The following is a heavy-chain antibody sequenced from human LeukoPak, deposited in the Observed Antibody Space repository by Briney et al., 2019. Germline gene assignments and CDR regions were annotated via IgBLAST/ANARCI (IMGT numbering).Heavy chain of an antibody. J-gene: IGHJ4*02. CDR1: GFTFSTYW. D-gene: IGHD6-19*01. V-gene: IGHV3-7*01. CDR3: ARIGYSSGWYAFYFDC. Sequence: PGGSLRLSCADSGFTFSTYWMSWVRQGPGKGLERVANIKQDGSEKYFVDSVRRRFTISRDNAKNSLYLQMNSLRAEDTAVYYCARIGYSSGWYAFYFDCWGQGTLVTVSS. CDR2: IKQDGSEK.